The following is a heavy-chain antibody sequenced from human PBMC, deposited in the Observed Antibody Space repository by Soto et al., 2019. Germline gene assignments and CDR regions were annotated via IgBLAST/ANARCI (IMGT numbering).Heavy chain of an antibody. Sequence: TSETLSLTCTVSGGSISSGGYYWSWIRQHPGKGLEWIGYIYYSGSTYYNPSLKSRVTISVDTSKNQFSLKLSSVTAADTAVYYCAREVGDSSGPQLSAGYWGQGTLVTVSS. J-gene: IGHJ4*02. CDR1: GGSISSGGYY. CDR2: IYYSGST. V-gene: IGHV4-31*03. D-gene: IGHD3-22*01. CDR3: AREVGDSSGPQLSAGY.